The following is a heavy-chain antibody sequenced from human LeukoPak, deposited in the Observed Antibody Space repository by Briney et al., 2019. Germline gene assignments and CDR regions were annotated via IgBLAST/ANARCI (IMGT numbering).Heavy chain of an antibody. V-gene: IGHV3-48*01. CDR2: ISSSSSTI. CDR1: GFTFSSYS. CDR3: ARDMYPAQIMITFGDY. D-gene: IGHD3-16*01. J-gene: IGHJ4*02. Sequence: PGGSLRLSCAASGFTFSSYSMNWVRQAPGKGLEWVSYISSSSSTIYYADSVKGRFTISRDNAKNSLYLQMNSLRAEDTAVYYCARDMYPAQIMITFGDYWGQGTLVTVSS.